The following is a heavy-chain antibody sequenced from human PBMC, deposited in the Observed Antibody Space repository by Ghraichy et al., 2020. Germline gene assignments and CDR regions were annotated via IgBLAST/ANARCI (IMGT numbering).Heavy chain of an antibody. CDR2: ISPSGSTI. CDR1: GFTFSDYY. V-gene: IGHV3-11*01. D-gene: IGHD6-6*01. J-gene: IGHJ6*02. CDR3: ARVQRLVPYYYYGMDV. Sequence: GGSLRLSCAASGFTFSDYYMSWIRQAPGKGLEWVSYISPSGSTIYYADSVKGRFTISRANAKNSMYLQMTSLRVEDTAVYYCARVQRLVPYYYYGMDVWGQGTTVIACS.